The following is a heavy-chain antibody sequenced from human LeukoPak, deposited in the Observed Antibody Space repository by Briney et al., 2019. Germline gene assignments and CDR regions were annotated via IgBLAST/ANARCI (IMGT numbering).Heavy chain of an antibody. CDR3: ARDTYRFDDY. CDR1: GFTFSSYW. Sequence: GGSLRLSCGASGFTFSSYWMSWVRQAPGKGLDGVATMGQDGSETYYVDSVKGRFTISRDNAKNSLYLQMNSLRAEDTAVYFCARDTYRFDDYWGQGTLVTVSS. CDR2: MGQDGSET. V-gene: IGHV3-7*01. J-gene: IGHJ4*02.